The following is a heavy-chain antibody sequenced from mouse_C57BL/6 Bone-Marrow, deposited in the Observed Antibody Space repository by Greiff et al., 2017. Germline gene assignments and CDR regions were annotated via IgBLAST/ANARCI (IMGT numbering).Heavy chain of an antibody. CDR2: ISGGGGNT. CDR1: GFTFSSYT. J-gene: IGHJ1*03. Sequence: DVQLQESGGGLVKPGGSLKLSCAASGFTFSSYTMSWVRQTPEKRLEWVATISGGGGNTYYPDSVKGRFTISRDNAKNTLYLQMSSLRSEDTALYYCAGNFYWYFDVWGTGTTVTVSS. V-gene: IGHV5-9*01. CDR3: AGNFYWYFDV.